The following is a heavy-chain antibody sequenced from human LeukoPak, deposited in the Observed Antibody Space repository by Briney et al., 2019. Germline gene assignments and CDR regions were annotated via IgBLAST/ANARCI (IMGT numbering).Heavy chain of an antibody. D-gene: IGHD6-19*01. Sequence: PSETLSLTCTVSGGSISSSSYYWGWIRQPPGKGLEWIGSIYYSGSTYYNPSLKSRVTISVDTSKNQFSLKLSSVTAADTAVYYCARGYSSGWFSTPQDNWFDPWGQGTLVTVSS. CDR3: ARGYSSGWFSTPQDNWFDP. V-gene: IGHV4-39*07. CDR1: GGSISSSSYY. CDR2: IYYSGST. J-gene: IGHJ5*02.